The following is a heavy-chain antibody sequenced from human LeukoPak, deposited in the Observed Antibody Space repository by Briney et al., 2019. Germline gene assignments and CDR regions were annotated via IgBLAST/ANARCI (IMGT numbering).Heavy chain of an antibody. Sequence: ASVKVSCKASGYTFTGYYMQWVRQAPGQGLEWMGWINPNSGGTNYAQKFQGRVTMTRDTSISTAYMELSSLRSEDTAVYYCARSFLAYCGGDCYRDAFDIWGQGTMVTVSS. CDR1: GYTFTGYY. D-gene: IGHD2-21*02. CDR2: INPNSGGT. CDR3: ARSFLAYCGGDCYRDAFDI. J-gene: IGHJ3*02. V-gene: IGHV1-2*02.